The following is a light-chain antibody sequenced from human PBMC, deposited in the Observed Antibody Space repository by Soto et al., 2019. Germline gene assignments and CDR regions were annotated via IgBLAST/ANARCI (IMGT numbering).Light chain of an antibody. V-gene: IGKV1-6*01. CDR2: SAS. CDR1: QGIRNE. Sequence: AIQMTQSPSSVSASVGDRVTITCRASQGIRNELGWYQQKPGQAPKLLIYSASSLQSGVPSRFSGSGSGTDFILTFSGLQPEDFATSFCLQDFTYPRTFGQGTKV. J-gene: IGKJ1*01. CDR3: LQDFTYPRT.